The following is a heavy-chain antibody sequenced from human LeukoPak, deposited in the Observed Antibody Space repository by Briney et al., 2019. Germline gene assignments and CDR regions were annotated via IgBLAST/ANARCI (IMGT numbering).Heavy chain of an antibody. CDR3: ARADSNYGFRFDP. CDR1: GGSISSSSYY. D-gene: IGHD4-11*01. CDR2: IYYSGST. V-gene: IGHV4-39*01. Sequence: SETLSLTCTVSGGSISSSSYYWGWIRQPPGKGLEWIGSIYYSGSTYYNPSLKSRVTISVDTSKNQFSLKLSSVTAADTAVYYCARADSNYGFRFDPWGQGTLVTVSS. J-gene: IGHJ5*02.